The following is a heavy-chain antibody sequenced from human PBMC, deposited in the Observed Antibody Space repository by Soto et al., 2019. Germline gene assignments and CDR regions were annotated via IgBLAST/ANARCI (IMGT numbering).Heavy chain of an antibody. CDR2: IIPILGIA. V-gene: IGHV1-69*02. J-gene: IGHJ6*03. Sequence: GASVKVSCKASGGTFSSYTISWVRQAPGQGLEWMGRIIPILGIANYAQKFQGRVTITADKSTSTAYMELSSLRSEDTAVYYCARANFDAGYYYYYMDVWGKRTTVTVSS. CDR1: GGTFSSYT. CDR3: ARANFDAGYYYYYMDV. D-gene: IGHD7-27*01.